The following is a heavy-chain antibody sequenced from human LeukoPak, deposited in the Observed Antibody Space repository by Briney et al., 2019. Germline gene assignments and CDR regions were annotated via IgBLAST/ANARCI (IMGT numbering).Heavy chain of an antibody. Sequence: GGSLRLSCAASGFTFSSYWMNWDRQAPGKGLVWVSHINSDGSVTNYADSVKGRFTISRDNAKNTLYLQMNSLRAEDTAVYYCARRWQSNQGDAYDFWGQGTMVTVSS. V-gene: IGHV3-74*01. CDR1: GFTFSSYW. CDR3: ARRWQSNQGDAYDF. CDR2: INSDGSVT. J-gene: IGHJ3*01. D-gene: IGHD4-11*01.